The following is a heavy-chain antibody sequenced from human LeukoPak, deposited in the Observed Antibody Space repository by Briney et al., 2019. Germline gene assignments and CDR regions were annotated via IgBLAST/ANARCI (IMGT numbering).Heavy chain of an antibody. CDR3: ARGFDGSGSYLPPNFDY. Sequence: SETLSLTCTVSGGSISSYYWSWIRQPPGKGLEWIWYIYYSGSTNYNPSLKSRVTISVDTSKNQFSLKLSSVTAADTAVYSCARGFDGSGSYLPPNFDYWGQGTLVTVSS. J-gene: IGHJ4*02. V-gene: IGHV4-59*12. CDR2: IYYSGST. D-gene: IGHD3-10*01. CDR1: GGSISSYY.